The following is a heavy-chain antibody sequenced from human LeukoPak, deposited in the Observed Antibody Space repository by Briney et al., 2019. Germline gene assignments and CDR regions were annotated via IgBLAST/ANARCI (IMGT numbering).Heavy chain of an antibody. CDR2: ISGSGGST. Sequence: GGSLRLSCAASGFTLSSHWMHWVRQAPGKGLEWVSAISGSGGSTYYADSVKGRFTISRDNSKNTLYLQMNSLRAEDTAVYYCAKAGGFVYYYMDVWGKGTTVTVSS. V-gene: IGHV3-23*01. CDR1: GFTLSSHW. CDR3: AKAGGFVYYYMDV. D-gene: IGHD1-14*01. J-gene: IGHJ6*03.